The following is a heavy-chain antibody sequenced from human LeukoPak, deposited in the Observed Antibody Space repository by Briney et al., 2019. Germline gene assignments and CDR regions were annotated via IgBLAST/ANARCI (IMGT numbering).Heavy chain of an antibody. CDR2: MYESGFT. Sequence: PSETLSLTCAVYGGSFSGYYWSWIRQPPGKGLEFIAFMYESGFTDYNPSLKSRVTISLDTSKNQLSLKLSSVTATDTAVYYCAREWSGLDYWGQGTLVTVSS. CDR1: GGSFSGYY. V-gene: IGHV4-34*11. J-gene: IGHJ4*02. CDR3: AREWSGLDY. D-gene: IGHD2-15*01.